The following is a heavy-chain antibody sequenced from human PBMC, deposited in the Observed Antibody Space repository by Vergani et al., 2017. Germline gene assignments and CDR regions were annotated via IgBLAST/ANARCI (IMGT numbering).Heavy chain of an antibody. CDR2: ISWNSGSI. V-gene: IGHV3-9*01. CDR1: GFTFDDYA. CDR3: AKDHQWIQLSYYYGMDV. D-gene: IGHD5-18*01. Sequence: EVQLVESGGGLVQPGRSLRLSCAASGFTFDDYAMHWVRQAPGKGLEWVSGISWNSGSIGYADSVKGRFTISRDNAKNSLYLQMNSLRAEDTAVYYCAKDHQWIQLSYYYGMDVWGQGP. J-gene: IGHJ6*02.